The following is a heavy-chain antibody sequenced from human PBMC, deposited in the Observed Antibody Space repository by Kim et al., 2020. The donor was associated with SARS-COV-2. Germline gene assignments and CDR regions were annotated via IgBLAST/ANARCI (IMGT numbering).Heavy chain of an antibody. D-gene: IGHD3-3*01. V-gene: IGHV7-4-1*02. CDR1: GYTFTSYA. J-gene: IGHJ4*02. CDR2: INTNTGNP. CDR3: ASGGTFEWLSRSPFYYFDY. Sequence: ASVKVSCKASGYTFTSYAMNWVRQAPGQGLEWMGWINTNTGNPTYAQGFTGRFVFSLDTSVSTAYLQISSLKAEDTAVYYCASGGTFEWLSRSPFYYFDYWGQGTLVTVSS.